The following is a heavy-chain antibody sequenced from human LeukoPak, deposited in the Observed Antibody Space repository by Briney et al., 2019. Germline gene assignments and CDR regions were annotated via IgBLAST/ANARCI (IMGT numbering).Heavy chain of an antibody. J-gene: IGHJ3*02. V-gene: IGHV4-61*02. CDR1: GGSISSGSYY. CDR2: IYTSGST. Sequence: TSETLSLTCTVSGGSISSGSYYWSWIRQPAGKGLEWIGRIYTSGSTNYNPSLKSRVTISVDTSKNQFSLKLSSVTAADTAVYYCARDERDHDAFDIWGQGTMVTVSS. CDR3: ARDERDHDAFDI.